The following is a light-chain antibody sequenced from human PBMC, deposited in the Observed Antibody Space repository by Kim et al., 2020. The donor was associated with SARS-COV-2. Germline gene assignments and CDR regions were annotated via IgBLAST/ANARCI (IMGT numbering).Light chain of an antibody. CDR3: QLAHTSPHP. Sequence: DIQITQSPSSVSASVGDRVTITCRARQYISTYLAWYQQKSGKAPKLLIYGASTLQSGVPSRFSGSGSGTTFTLTISSLQPEDFATYFCQLAHTSPHPFGHGPRREI. CDR1: QYISTY. CDR2: GAS. J-gene: IGKJ2*01. V-gene: IGKV1-12*01.